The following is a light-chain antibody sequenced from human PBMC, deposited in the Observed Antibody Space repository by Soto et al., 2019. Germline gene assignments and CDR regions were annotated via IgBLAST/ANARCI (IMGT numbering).Light chain of an antibody. J-gene: IGLJ1*01. Sequence: QSVLTQPPSVSGAPGQRVTISRTGSSSNIGAGYDVHWYQQLPGTAPKLLIYGNSNRPSGVPDRFSGSKSGTSASLAITGLQAEDEADYYCQSYDSSLSGYVFGPGTKVTVL. CDR2: GNS. CDR3: QSYDSSLSGYV. CDR1: SSNIGAGYD. V-gene: IGLV1-40*01.